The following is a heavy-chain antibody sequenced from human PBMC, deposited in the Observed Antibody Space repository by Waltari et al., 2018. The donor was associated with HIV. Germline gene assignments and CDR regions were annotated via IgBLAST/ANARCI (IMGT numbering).Heavy chain of an antibody. CDR3: ARDRIVGTTTNEALYYGMDV. D-gene: IGHD1-26*01. CDR1: HFNFGGSD. V-gene: IGHV3-33*01. J-gene: IGHJ6*02. CDR2: IWNDGTQR. Sequence: QAHLVKSGGAVVQPGMSLCLSCSASHFNFGGSDRYWVRESPGKGLEWVELIWNDGTQRVYATSVKGRFTISRDNSKNTLYLEMHGLRGDDTGVYYCARDRIVGTTTNEALYYGMDVWGQGTTVTV.